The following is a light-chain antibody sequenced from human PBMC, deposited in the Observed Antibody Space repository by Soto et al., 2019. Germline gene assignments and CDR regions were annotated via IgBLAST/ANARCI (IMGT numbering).Light chain of an antibody. V-gene: IGKV1-33*01. CDR3: QQYDNLPLT. CDR1: QDIGNF. J-gene: IGKJ4*01. Sequence: DIQMTQSPSSLSASVGDRVTINCQASQDIGNFLSWFHQKPGKAPKLLIYDASNLETGVPSRFSGSGSGTDFTFTISSLQPEDIPTYYCQQYDNLPLTFGGGTKVEIK. CDR2: DAS.